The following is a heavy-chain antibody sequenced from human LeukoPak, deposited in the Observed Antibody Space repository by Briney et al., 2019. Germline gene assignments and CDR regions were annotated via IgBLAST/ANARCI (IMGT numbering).Heavy chain of an antibody. CDR2: LIPIFGTA. V-gene: IGHV1-69*13. D-gene: IGHD4-17*01. J-gene: IGHJ4*02. Sequence: SVKVSCKASGGTFSSYAISWVRQAPGQGLELMVGLIPIFGTANYAQKFQGRVTITADESTSTAYMELSSLRSEDTAVYYCARVLTDDYGDLNLDYWGQGTLVTVSS. CDR3: ARVLTDDYGDLNLDY. CDR1: GGTFSSYA.